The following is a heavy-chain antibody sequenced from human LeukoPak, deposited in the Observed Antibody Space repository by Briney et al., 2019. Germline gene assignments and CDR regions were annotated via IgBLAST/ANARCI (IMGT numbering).Heavy chain of an antibody. D-gene: IGHD2-15*01. CDR3: AKDGGSDYYYGLDV. J-gene: IGHJ6*02. Sequence: PGRSLRLSCAASGFSFSNYGMHWVRQAPGKGLEWVSIISYDGRNKYYADSVKGRFTISRDNSKNTLYLQMNNLRAEDTAVYYCAKDGGSDYYYGLDVWGQGTTVTVSS. CDR2: ISYDGRNK. V-gene: IGHV3-30*18. CDR1: GFSFSNYG.